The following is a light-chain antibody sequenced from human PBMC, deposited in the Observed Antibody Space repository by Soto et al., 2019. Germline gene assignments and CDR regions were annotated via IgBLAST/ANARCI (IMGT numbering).Light chain of an antibody. V-gene: IGKV1-17*01. J-gene: IGKJ1*01. Sequence: DIQVTQSPSSVSASIGDRVSITCRASLDIGNDLDWYQQKPGKAPKRLLYHTSTLQSGVPSRFSGAGSGAEFTLTINGLQSEDFATYFCLQHKSYPWTFGQGTKVEL. CDR3: LQHKSYPWT. CDR1: LDIGND. CDR2: HTS.